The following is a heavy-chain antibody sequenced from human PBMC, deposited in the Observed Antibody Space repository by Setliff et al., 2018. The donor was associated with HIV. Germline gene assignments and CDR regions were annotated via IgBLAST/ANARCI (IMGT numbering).Heavy chain of an antibody. CDR1: GYTFSDYY. J-gene: IGHJ6*02. D-gene: IGHD2-8*02. CDR2: INPNSGGT. Sequence: GASVKVSCKASGYTFSDYYMHWVRQAPGQGLEWMGWINPNSGGTKSAQKLQGRVTMTWDTSISTYYMEVTRLKSDDTAVYYCARVRGHCTGGGCYSDYYGMDVWGQGITVTVS. CDR3: ARVRGHCTGGGCYSDYYGMDV. V-gene: IGHV1-2*02.